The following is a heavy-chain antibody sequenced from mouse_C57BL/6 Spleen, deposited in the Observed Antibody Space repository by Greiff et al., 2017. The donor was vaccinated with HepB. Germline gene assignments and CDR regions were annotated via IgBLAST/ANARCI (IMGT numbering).Heavy chain of an antibody. J-gene: IGHJ4*01. Sequence: QVQLQQSGAELMKPGASVKLSCKATGYTFTGYWIEWVKQRPGHGLEWIGEILPGSGSTNYNEKFKGKATFTADTSSNTAYMQLSSLTTDDSAIDYCARWGTTVVAPYYYAMDYWGQGTSVTVSS. D-gene: IGHD1-1*01. CDR3: ARWGTTVVAPYYYAMDY. V-gene: IGHV1-9*01. CDR1: GYTFTGYW. CDR2: ILPGSGST.